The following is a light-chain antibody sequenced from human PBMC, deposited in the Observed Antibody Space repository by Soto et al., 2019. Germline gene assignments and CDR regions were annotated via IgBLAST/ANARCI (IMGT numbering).Light chain of an antibody. CDR2: GAS. V-gene: IGKV3-20*01. Sequence: ELVLTQSPGTLSLSPGERATLSCSASQTVTTTHLAWYQQKPGQAPRLLIYGASTRATGIPDRFSGGGSGTDYILTLSRLEPEDFAVYYCQQYGNSLWTFGQGTRVEIK. CDR1: QTVTTTH. J-gene: IGKJ1*01. CDR3: QQYGNSLWT.